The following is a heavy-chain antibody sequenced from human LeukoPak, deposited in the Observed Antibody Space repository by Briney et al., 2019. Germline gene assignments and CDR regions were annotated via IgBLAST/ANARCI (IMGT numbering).Heavy chain of an antibody. J-gene: IGHJ4*02. CDR1: GGSISGHY. CDR2: IHYSGRP. D-gene: IGHD6-19*01. V-gene: IGHV4-59*11. Sequence: SETLSLTCTVSGGSISGHYWTWIRQPPGKGLEWIGQIHYSGRPDYNPSLKSRVTISVDTSKNQLSLKVTSVTGADTAVYYCARRSSGRSYDYWGQGTLVTVSS. CDR3: ARRSSGRSYDY.